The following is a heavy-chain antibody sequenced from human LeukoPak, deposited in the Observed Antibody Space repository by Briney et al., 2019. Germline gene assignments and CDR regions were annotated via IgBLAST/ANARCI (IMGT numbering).Heavy chain of an antibody. CDR2: ITTSGGRT. D-gene: IGHD5-24*01. V-gene: IGHV3-23*01. CDR3: AKALRGDGDNASDM. J-gene: IGHJ3*02. Sequence: GGSLRLSCAASGFTFSSYAMSWVRQAPGKGLEWVSSITTSGGRTNYADSVKGRFTISRDNSKNTLYRQMNSLRAEDTAVYYCAKALRGDGDNASDMWGQGTMVTVSS. CDR1: GFTFSSYA.